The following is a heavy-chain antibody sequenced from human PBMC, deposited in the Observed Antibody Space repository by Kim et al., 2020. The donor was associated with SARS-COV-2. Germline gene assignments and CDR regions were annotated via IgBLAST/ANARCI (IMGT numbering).Heavy chain of an antibody. CDR1: GGSFSGYY. J-gene: IGHJ5*02. CDR2: INHSGST. CDR3: ARGPPYYSANWFDP. Sequence: SETLSLTCAVYGGSFSGYYWSWIRQPPGKGLEWIGEINHSGSTNYNPSLKSRVTISVDTSKNQFSLKLSSVTAADTAVYYCARGPPYYSANWFDPWGQGT. D-gene: IGHD3-10*01. V-gene: IGHV4-34*01.